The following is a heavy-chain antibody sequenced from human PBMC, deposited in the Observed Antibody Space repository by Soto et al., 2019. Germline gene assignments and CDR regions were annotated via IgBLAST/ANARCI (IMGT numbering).Heavy chain of an antibody. D-gene: IGHD6-19*01. CDR3: AKDGDRGTPIIAVACTSFDY. V-gene: IGHV3-23*01. J-gene: IGHJ4*02. CDR2: ISGSGGST. Sequence: EVQLLESGGGLVRPGGSLRLSCAASGFTFSSYARSWVGQAPGKGLEWVSAISGSGGSTYYEDSVKGRFTISSDNSKNTLYLQMNSLRAEDTAVYYCAKDGDRGTPIIAVACTSFDYWGQGTLVTVSS. CDR1: GFTFSSYA.